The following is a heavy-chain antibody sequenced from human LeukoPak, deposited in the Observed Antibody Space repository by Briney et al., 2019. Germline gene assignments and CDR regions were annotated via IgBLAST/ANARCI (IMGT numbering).Heavy chain of an antibody. V-gene: IGHV4-39*01. Sequence: GSLRLSCAASGFTFSRYWMSWVRQPPGKGLEWIGSIYYSGRTYYNPSLKSRVTISVNTSKKQFSLKLSSVTAADTAVYYCARGRPDGSGSYYKFDPWGQGTLVTVSS. CDR1: GFTFSRYW. CDR2: IYYSGRT. J-gene: IGHJ5*02. CDR3: ARGRPDGSGSYYKFDP. D-gene: IGHD3-10*01.